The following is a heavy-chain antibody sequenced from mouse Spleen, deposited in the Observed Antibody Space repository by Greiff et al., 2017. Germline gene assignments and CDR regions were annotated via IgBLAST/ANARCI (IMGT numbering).Heavy chain of an antibody. Sequence: EVQVVESGGGLVQPGGSLKLSCAASGFTFSSYTMSWVRQTPEKRLEWVAYISNGGGSTYYPDTVKGRFTISRDNAKNTLYLQMSSLKSEDTAMYYCARHDEGYLAWFAYWGQGTLVTVSA. D-gene: IGHD2-3*01. CDR1: GFTFSSYT. J-gene: IGHJ3*01. CDR3: ARHDEGYLAWFAY. CDR2: ISNGGGST. V-gene: IGHV5-12-2*01.